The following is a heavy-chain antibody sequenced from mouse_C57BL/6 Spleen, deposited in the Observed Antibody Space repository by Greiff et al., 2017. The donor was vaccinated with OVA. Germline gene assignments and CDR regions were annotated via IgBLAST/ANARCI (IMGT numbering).Heavy chain of an antibody. CDR1: GYTFTSYW. CDR2: IYPSDSET. CDR3: ARWGLQGFDY. Sequence: QVQLQQPGAELVRPGSSVKLSCKASGYTFTSYWMDWVKQRPGQGLEWIGNIYPSDSETHYNQKFKDKATLTVDKSSSTAYMQLSSLTSEDSAVYYCARWGLQGFDYWGQGTTLTVSS. V-gene: IGHV1-61*01. J-gene: IGHJ2*01. D-gene: IGHD2-4*01.